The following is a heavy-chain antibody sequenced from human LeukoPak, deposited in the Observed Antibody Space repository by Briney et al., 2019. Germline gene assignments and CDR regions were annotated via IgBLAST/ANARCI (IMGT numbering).Heavy chain of an antibody. D-gene: IGHD2-21*02. CDR3: AREEDGVTDDAIDI. V-gene: IGHV4-59*01. Sequence: SETLSLTCTVSGGSISSYYWSWIRQPPGKGLEWIGYIYYSGSTSSNPSLRSRVTISVDTPNNRFSLNLISVTAADTAVYYCAREEDGVTDDAIDIWGQGTMVTVSS. CDR1: GGSISSYY. CDR2: IYYSGST. J-gene: IGHJ3*02.